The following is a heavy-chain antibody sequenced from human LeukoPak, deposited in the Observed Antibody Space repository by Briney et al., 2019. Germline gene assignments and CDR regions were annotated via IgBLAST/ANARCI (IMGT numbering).Heavy chain of an antibody. J-gene: IGHJ6*02. D-gene: IGHD3-10*01. CDR2: MNPNSGST. CDR3: ASALMVVRGVINYYYGMDV. CDR1: GYTFTSYD. Sequence: ASVKVSCKASGYTFTSYDINWVRQATGQGLEWMGWMNPNSGSTGYAQKFQGRVTMTRNTSISTAYMELSSLRSEDTAVYYCASALMVVRGVINYYYGMDVWGQGTTVTVSS. V-gene: IGHV1-8*01.